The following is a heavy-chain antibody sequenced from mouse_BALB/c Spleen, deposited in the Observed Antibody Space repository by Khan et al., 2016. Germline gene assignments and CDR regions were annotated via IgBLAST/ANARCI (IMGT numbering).Heavy chain of an antibody. V-gene: IGHV5-15*02. CDR2: ISNLAYSI. CDR1: GFTFSDYG. Sequence: EVELVESGGGLVQPGGSRKLSCAASGFTFSDYGMAWVRQAPGKGPEWVAFISNLAYSIYYADTVTGRFTISRENAKNTRYLEMSSLRSEDTAMYYCARVYGSSYAFDYWGQGTTLTVSS. D-gene: IGHD1-1*01. J-gene: IGHJ2*01. CDR3: ARVYGSSYAFDY.